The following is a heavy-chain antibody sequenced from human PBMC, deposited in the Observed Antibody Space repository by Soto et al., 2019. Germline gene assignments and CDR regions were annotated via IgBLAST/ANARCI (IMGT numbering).Heavy chain of an antibody. CDR3: AKPNSDYGCNFGQRYFDY. J-gene: IGHJ4*02. D-gene: IGHD4-17*01. Sequence: GGSLRLSCAASGFTFSSYGMHWVRQAPGKGLEWVAVISYDGSNKYYADSVKGRFTISRDNSKNTLYLQMNSLRAEDTAVYYCAKPNSDYGCNFGQRYFDYWGQGTLVTVSS. V-gene: IGHV3-30*18. CDR1: GFTFSSYG. CDR2: ISYDGSNK.